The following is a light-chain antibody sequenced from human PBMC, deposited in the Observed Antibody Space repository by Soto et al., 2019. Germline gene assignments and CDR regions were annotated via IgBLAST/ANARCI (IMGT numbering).Light chain of an antibody. J-gene: IGKJ1*01. CDR1: QSVSSSY. Sequence: EIVLTQSPGTLSLSPGERATLSCRASQSVSSSYLAWYQQKPGQAPRLLIYDASSRATGIPDTFSGSGSGTDFTLTISRLEPEDFAVYYCQQYGTSPWTFGQGTNIEIK. V-gene: IGKV3-20*01. CDR3: QQYGTSPWT. CDR2: DAS.